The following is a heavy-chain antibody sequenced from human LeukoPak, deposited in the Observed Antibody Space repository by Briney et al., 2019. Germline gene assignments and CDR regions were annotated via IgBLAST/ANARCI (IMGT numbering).Heavy chain of an antibody. CDR1: GFTFTSYA. V-gene: IGHV3-23*01. Sequence: GGSLRLSCAASGFTFTSYAMSWVRQAPGKGLEWVSGLTGSGGNTYYADSVKGRFTISSDNSKNTLSLQMNSLRAEDAAVYYCVKFPEIQHYNYHMEVWGKGTTVTVSS. J-gene: IGHJ6*03. CDR3: VKFPEIQHYNYHMEV. D-gene: IGHD1-14*01. CDR2: LTGSGGNT.